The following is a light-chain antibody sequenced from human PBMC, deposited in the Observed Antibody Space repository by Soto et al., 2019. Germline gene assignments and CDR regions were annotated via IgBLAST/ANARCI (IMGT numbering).Light chain of an antibody. CDR3: QVWDSSSDHPGV. Sequence: SSELTQPPSVLVAPGQTARITCGGNNIGSKSVHWYQQKPGQAPVLVVYDVSDRPSGIPERFSGSNSGNTATLTISRVEAGDEADYYCQVWDSSSDHPGVFGGGTKVTVL. CDR1: NIGSKS. V-gene: IGLV3-21*02. J-gene: IGLJ2*01. CDR2: DVS.